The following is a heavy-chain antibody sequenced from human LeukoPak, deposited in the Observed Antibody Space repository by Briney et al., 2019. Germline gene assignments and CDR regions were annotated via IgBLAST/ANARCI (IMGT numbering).Heavy chain of an antibody. D-gene: IGHD3-10*01. V-gene: IGHV1-2*02. CDR2: INPNSGGT. CDR3: ATRWRGSGSSNWFDP. J-gene: IGHJ5*02. CDR1: GYTFTGYY. Sequence: GASVKVSCKASGYTFTGYYMHWVRQAPGQGLEWMGWINPNSGGTNYAQKFQGRVTMTRDTSISTAYMELSRLRSEDTAVYYCATRWRGSGSSNWFDPWGQGTLVTVSS.